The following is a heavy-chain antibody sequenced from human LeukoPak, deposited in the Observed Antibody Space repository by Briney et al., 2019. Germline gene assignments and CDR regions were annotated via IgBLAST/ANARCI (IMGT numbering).Heavy chain of an antibody. Sequence: SETLSLTCTVSGGSTSSSSYYWGWIRHPPGKGLEGIGSSYYSGSPYCNPSLKSRVSISVDTSKNQFSLYLSSVTAADTAVYYCASGVAGTLYYYYMDVWGKGTTVTVSS. V-gene: IGHV4-39*01. D-gene: IGHD6-19*01. CDR2: SYYSGSP. CDR3: ASGVAGTLYYYYMDV. J-gene: IGHJ6*03. CDR1: GGSTSSSSYY.